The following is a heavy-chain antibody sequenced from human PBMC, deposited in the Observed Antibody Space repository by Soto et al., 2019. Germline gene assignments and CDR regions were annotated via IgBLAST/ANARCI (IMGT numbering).Heavy chain of an antibody. CDR1: GFTFSTYT. CDR2: TSYDGNIQ. Sequence: QIQLVESGGGVVQPGRSLRLSSAASGFTFSTYTLHWVRQAPGKGPEWVALTSYDGNIQYDADSVKGRFTISRDNSKNSLDLQMDSLRPEDTAVYYCATLRGVAPHSVSLLDSWGQGTLVTVSS. CDR3: ATLRGVAPHSVSLLDS. D-gene: IGHD2-15*01. J-gene: IGHJ4*02. V-gene: IGHV3-30-3*01.